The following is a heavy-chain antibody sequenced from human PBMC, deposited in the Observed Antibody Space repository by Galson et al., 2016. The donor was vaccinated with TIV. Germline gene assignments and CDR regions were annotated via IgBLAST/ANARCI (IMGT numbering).Heavy chain of an antibody. Sequence: CAISGDSVSNNVVAWNWIRQSPSRGLEWLGRTYYRSKWYNDYAISVKSRLIINADTSNNQVSLQLNSVTPEDTAVYYLARGTGVWGDGWFLPWGQGIRVAVSS. J-gene: IGHJ5*02. CDR1: GDSVSNNVVA. D-gene: IGHD5-24*01. CDR3: ARGTGVWGDGWFLP. V-gene: IGHV6-1*01. CDR2: TYYRSKWYN.